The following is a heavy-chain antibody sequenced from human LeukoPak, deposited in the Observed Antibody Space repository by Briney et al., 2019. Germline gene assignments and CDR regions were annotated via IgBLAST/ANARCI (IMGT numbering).Heavy chain of an antibody. CDR3: ARDPYSGNYGAYYYYYMDV. V-gene: IGHV3-7*01. CDR2: IKQDGSEK. J-gene: IGHJ6*03. Sequence: GGSLRLSCAASGFTFSSYLMSWVRQAPGKGLEWVANIKQDGSEKYYVGSVKGRFTISRDNVKNSLYLQMDSLRVEDTAVYYCARDPYSGNYGAYYYYYMDVWGKGTTVTISS. D-gene: IGHD1-26*01. CDR1: GFTFSSYL.